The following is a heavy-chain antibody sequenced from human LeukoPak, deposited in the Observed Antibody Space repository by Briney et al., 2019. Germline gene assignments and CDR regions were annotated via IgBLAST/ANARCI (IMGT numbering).Heavy chain of an antibody. V-gene: IGHV3-15*01. CDR3: TTHPGYESY. CDR2: IKRNTQGATT. D-gene: IGHD2-15*01. CDR1: GFTFNLAW. Sequence: PGGSLRLSCATSGFTFNLAWMSWVRQAPGKGLGWVGRIKRNTQGATTDYAAAVKGRFTISRDDSKNTLYLQMNSLEIEDTGVYYCTTHPGYESYWGQGILVTVSS. J-gene: IGHJ4*02.